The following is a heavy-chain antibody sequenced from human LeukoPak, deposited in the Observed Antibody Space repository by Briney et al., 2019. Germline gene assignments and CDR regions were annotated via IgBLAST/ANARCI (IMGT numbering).Heavy chain of an antibody. Sequence: ASVKVSCKASGYTFTSYYMHWVRQAPGQGLEWMGIINPSGGSTSYAQKFQGRVTMTRDTSTSTVYMELSSLRSEDTAVYYCAFQWLAHDAFDIWGQGTMVTVSS. CDR1: GYTFTSYY. CDR3: AFQWLAHDAFDI. CDR2: INPSGGST. D-gene: IGHD6-19*01. V-gene: IGHV1-46*01. J-gene: IGHJ3*02.